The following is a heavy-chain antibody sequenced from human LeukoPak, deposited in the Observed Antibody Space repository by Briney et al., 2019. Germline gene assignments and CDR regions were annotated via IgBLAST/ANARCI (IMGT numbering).Heavy chain of an antibody. V-gene: IGHV3-33*01. CDR3: ARDRLEAVTDDDYFDY. Sequence: GGSLRLSCAASGFTFSSDGMNWVRQAPGKGPEWVALIWNDGSNKYYGDSVKGRFTISRDNSKNTVYLQMNSLRAEDTGVYYCARDRLEAVTDDDYFDYWGQGTLVTVSS. CDR1: GFTFSSDG. CDR2: IWNDGSNK. J-gene: IGHJ4*02. D-gene: IGHD2-21*02.